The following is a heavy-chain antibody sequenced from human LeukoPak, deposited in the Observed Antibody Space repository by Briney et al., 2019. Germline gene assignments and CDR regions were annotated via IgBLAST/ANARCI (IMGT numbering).Heavy chain of an antibody. D-gene: IGHD6-6*01. CDR1: GFTFSNYS. CDR3: ARQGDRMAGIAARRNDY. J-gene: IGHJ4*02. V-gene: IGHV3-48*02. CDR2: ISSSSSTI. Sequence: PGGSLRLSCAASGFTFSNYSMNWVRQAPGKGLEWLSYISSSSSTIYYADSVKGRFTNSRDNAKNSQYLQMNSLRDEDTAVYYCARQGDRMAGIAARRNDYWGQGTLVTVSS.